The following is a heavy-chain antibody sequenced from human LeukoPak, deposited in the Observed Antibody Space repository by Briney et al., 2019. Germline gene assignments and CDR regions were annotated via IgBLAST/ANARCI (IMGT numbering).Heavy chain of an antibody. J-gene: IGHJ3*02. V-gene: IGHV3-30*02. Sequence: PGGSLRLSCAASGFTFSRFGMHWVRQAPGKGLEWVTFINYDGSKEYYADSVKGRFTISRDNAKNSLYLQMNSLRAEDMALYYCAKDNGRWLQLGAAFDIWGQGTMVTVSS. CDR3: AKDNGRWLQLGAAFDI. CDR1: GFTFSRFG. D-gene: IGHD5-24*01. CDR2: INYDGSKE.